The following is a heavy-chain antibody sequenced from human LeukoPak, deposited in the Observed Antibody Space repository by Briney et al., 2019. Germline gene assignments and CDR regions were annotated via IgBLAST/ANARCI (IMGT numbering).Heavy chain of an antibody. Sequence: GGSLRLSCAASGFTFSNYAMHWVRQAPGKELEGVAVISYDGTNKYYADSVKGRFTISRDNSKNTMYLQMNSLRAEDTAMYYCARAPMSYDSSGFGGAFDIWGQGTMVTVSS. J-gene: IGHJ3*02. CDR1: GFTFSNYA. V-gene: IGHV3-30-3*01. CDR3: ARAPMSYDSSGFGGAFDI. D-gene: IGHD3-22*01. CDR2: ISYDGTNK.